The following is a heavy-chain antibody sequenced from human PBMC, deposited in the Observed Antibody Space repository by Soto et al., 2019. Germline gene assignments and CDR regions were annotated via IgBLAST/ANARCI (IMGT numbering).Heavy chain of an antibody. CDR2: ISYDGSNK. J-gene: IGHJ6*02. CDR1: GFTFSSYA. D-gene: IGHD3-16*01. Sequence: ESGGGVVQPGRSLRLSCAASGFTFSSYAMHWVRQAPGKGLEWVAVISYDGSNKYYADSVKGRFTISRDNSKNTLYLQMNSLRAEDTAVYYCARVTLRQPYYYYGMDVWGQGTTVTVSS. CDR3: ARVTLRQPYYYYGMDV. V-gene: IGHV3-30-3*01.